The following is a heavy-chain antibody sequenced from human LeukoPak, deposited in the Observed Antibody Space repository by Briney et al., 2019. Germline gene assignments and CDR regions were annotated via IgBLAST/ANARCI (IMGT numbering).Heavy chain of an antibody. CDR2: IYYSGST. CDR3: ARDWRVAYYYDSSGHP. D-gene: IGHD3-22*01. V-gene: IGHV4-30-4*08. Sequence: SETLSLTCTVSGGSISSGDYYWSWIRQPPGKGLEWIGYIYYSGSTYYNPSPKSRVTISVDTSKNQFSLKLSSVTAADTAVYYCARDWRVAYYYDSSGHPWGQGTLVTVSS. CDR1: GGSISSGDYY. J-gene: IGHJ5*02.